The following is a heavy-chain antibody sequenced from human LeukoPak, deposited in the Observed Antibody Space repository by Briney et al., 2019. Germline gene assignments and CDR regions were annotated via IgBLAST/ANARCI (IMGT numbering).Heavy chain of an antibody. V-gene: IGHV4-4*09. J-gene: IGHJ4*02. Sequence: PSETLSLTCTPSGVSISRFYWSWVRQPPGKGLEWIGNIYSGVPTCFNPSLKSRVVISVDTSKNQFSLNLTSVTAADTAMYYCVQTTGWPGFDYWGQGILVTVSS. CDR3: VQTTGWPGFDY. CDR1: GVSISRFY. CDR2: IYSGVPT. D-gene: IGHD1-1*01.